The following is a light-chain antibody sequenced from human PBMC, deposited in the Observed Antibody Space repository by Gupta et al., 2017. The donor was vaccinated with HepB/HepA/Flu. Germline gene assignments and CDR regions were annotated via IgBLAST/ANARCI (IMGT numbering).Light chain of an antibody. CDR3: HQHYSAPLT. J-gene: IGKJ4*01. V-gene: IGKV4-1*01. CDR2: WAS. Sequence: DIVMTQSPDSLTVSLGERATINCKSSQSVLSSSDNKNYLAWLQQKPGQPPKRLISWASTRESGVPDRFSGSGSGTDFTLTIDGLQAEDVALYYCHQHYSAPLTVGGGTKVEIK. CDR1: QSVLSSSDNKNY.